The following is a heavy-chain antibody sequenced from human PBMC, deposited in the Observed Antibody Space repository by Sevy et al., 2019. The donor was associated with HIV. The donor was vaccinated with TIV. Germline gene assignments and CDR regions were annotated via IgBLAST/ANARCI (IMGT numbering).Heavy chain of an antibody. CDR3: ARVKTHSVIVGATTHGFDY. Sequence: GGSLRLSCAASGFTFSSYSMNWVRQAPGKGLEWVSSISSSSSYIYYADSVKGRFTISRDNAKNSLYLQMNSLRAEDTAVYYCARVKTHSVIVGATTHGFDYWGQGTLVTVSS. J-gene: IGHJ4*02. V-gene: IGHV3-21*01. D-gene: IGHD1-26*01. CDR1: GFTFSSYS. CDR2: ISSSSSYI.